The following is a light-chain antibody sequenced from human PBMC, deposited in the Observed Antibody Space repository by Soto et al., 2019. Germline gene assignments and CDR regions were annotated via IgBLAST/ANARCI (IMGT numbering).Light chain of an antibody. CDR2: GAS. V-gene: IGKV3D-15*01. CDR3: QQYNFWPRS. Sequence: ETVMTQSPATLSVSPVERGALSCRASQSVRTKLAWYQQKPGQAPRLLIYGASSRATGIPARFSGSGSGTEFTLTISSLQSEDSAVYYCQQYNFWPRSFGQGTKVDI. J-gene: IGKJ1*01. CDR1: QSVRTK.